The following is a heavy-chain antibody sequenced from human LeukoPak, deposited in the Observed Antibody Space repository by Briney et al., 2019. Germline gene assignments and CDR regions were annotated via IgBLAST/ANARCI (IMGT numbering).Heavy chain of an antibody. Sequence: GGSLRLSCAASGFTFSTYAMSWVRQAPGKGLEWVSAIRSNGGSQYYAESVKGRFTISRDNSKNTLYLQMNRLRAEDTAIYYCAGPRTLTNDFWGQGTLVTASS. CDR2: IRSNGGSQ. CDR1: GFTFSTYA. CDR3: AGPRTLTNDF. V-gene: IGHV3-23*01. J-gene: IGHJ4*02.